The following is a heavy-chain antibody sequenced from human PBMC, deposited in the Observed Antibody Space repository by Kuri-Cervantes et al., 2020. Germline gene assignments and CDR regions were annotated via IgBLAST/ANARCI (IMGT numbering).Heavy chain of an antibody. CDR2: ISYDGSNK. CDR3: AKDLKPGYSYGYYYYYYGMDV. J-gene: IGHJ6*02. CDR1: GFTFSSYA. D-gene: IGHD5-18*01. Sequence: LSLTCAASGFTFSSYAMHWVRQAPGKGLEWVAVISYDGSNKYYADSVKGRFTISRDNSKNTLYLQMNSLRAEDTAVYYCAKDLKPGYSYGYYYYYYGMDVWGQGTTVTVSS. V-gene: IGHV3-30-3*01.